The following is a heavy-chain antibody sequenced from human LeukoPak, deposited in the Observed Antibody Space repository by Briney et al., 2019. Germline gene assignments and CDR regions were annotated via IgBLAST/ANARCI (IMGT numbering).Heavy chain of an antibody. J-gene: IGHJ1*01. Sequence: GGSLRLSCAASGFTFSSYWMHWVRQAPGKGLVWVSRINSDGSSTSYADSVKGRFTISRDNAKNTLYLQMNSLRAEDTAVYYYARASYCGGDCYSRYFQHWGQGTLVTVSS. CDR2: INSDGSST. D-gene: IGHD2-21*02. CDR1: GFTFSSYW. V-gene: IGHV3-74*01. CDR3: ARASYCGGDCYSRYFQH.